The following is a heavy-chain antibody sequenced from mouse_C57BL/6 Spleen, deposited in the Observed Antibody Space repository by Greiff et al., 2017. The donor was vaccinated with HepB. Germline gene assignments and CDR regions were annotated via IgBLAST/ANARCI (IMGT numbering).Heavy chain of an antibody. CDR1: GYAFTNYL. J-gene: IGHJ4*01. V-gene: IGHV1-54*01. CDR2: INPGSGGT. Sequence: QVQLQQSGAELVRPGTSVKVSCKASGYAFTNYLIEWVKQRPGQGLEWIGVINPGSGGTNYNEKFKGKATLTADKSSSTAYMQLSSLTSEDSAVYFCARGALSYAMDYWGQGTSVTVSS. CDR3: ARGALSYAMDY.